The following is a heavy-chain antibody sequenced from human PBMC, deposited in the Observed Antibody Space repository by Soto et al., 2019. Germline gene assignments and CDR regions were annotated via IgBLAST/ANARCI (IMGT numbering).Heavy chain of an antibody. Sequence: PSATLSLTCTVSGGSSTTGGSYWSWIRQHPGKGLEWIGNIYHSGNTYYNPSLKSRLTISVDTSKNHFSLMVDSVTAADTAVYYCARARFQVLYGKPYFDSWGQGTLVTVSS. D-gene: IGHD2-2*02. CDR2: IYHSGNT. CDR3: ARARFQVLYGKPYFDS. J-gene: IGHJ4*02. V-gene: IGHV4-31*03. CDR1: GGSSTTGGSY.